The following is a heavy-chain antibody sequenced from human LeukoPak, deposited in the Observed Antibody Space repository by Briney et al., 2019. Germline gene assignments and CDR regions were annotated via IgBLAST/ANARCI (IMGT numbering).Heavy chain of an antibody. CDR2: IKQDGNKK. V-gene: IGHV3-7*01. CDR3: ARDGDYDWNYRSGFDY. J-gene: IGHJ4*02. CDR1: GFTFNSYW. D-gene: IGHD1-7*01. Sequence: GGSLRLSCAAFGFTFNSYWMAWVRQAPGKGLEWVANIKQDGNKKYYVDSVKGRFIISRDNAKNSLYLQMNSLRVEDTAVYYCARDGDYDWNYRSGFDYWGQGTLVTVSS.